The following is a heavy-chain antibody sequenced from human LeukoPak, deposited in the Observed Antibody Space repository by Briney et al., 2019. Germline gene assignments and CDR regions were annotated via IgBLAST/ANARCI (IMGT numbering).Heavy chain of an antibody. V-gene: IGHV4-59*12. Sequence: PLETLSLTCTVTGGSISSYYWSWIRQPPGKGLEWIGYIYYSGSTNYNPSLKSRVTISVDTSKNQFSLKLSSVTAADTAVYYCASYDFWSGRSFDYWGQGTLVTVSS. CDR1: GGSISSYY. CDR3: ASYDFWSGRSFDY. CDR2: IYYSGST. J-gene: IGHJ4*02. D-gene: IGHD3-3*01.